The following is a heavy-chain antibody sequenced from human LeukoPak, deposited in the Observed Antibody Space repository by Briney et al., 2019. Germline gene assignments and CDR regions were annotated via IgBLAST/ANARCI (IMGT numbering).Heavy chain of an antibody. CDR3: ARDAGATAY. Sequence: SETLSLTCTVSGVPISTDYWTWVRQPPGKRLEWIGYIHYSGSTTYNPSLQSRVTISIDTSKNQFSLRLTSVTSADTAVYYCARDAGATAYWGQGALVTVSS. CDR2: IHYSGST. CDR1: GVPISTDY. V-gene: IGHV4-59*01. D-gene: IGHD4/OR15-4a*01. J-gene: IGHJ4*02.